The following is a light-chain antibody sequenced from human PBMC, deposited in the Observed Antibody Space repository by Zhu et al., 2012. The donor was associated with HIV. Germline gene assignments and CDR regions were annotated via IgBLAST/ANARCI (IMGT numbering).Light chain of an antibody. V-gene: IGKV3-15*01. CDR1: QSVDSN. CDR2: GAS. Sequence: EIVLTQSPATLSVSPGDRATLSCRASQSVDSNVAWHQQKPGQAPRLLIYGASTRATGIPARFSGSGSGTEFTLTISSMQSEDFAVYYCQQYNNWPLTFGGGTKVEIK. J-gene: IGKJ4*01. CDR3: QQYNNWPLT.